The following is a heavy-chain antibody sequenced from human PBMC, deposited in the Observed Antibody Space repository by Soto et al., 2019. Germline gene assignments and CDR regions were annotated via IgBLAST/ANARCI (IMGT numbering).Heavy chain of an antibody. V-gene: IGHV5-51*01. CDR1: GYSFTSYW. CDR3: AIRYSGYCSGGSCYYIWFDP. Sequence: GESLKISCKGSGYSFTSYWIGWVRQMPGKGLEWMGIIYPGDSDTRYSPSFQGQVTISADKSISTAYLQWSSLKASDTAMYYCAIRYSGYCSGGSCYYIWFDPWGQGTLVTVSS. D-gene: IGHD2-15*01. CDR2: IYPGDSDT. J-gene: IGHJ5*02.